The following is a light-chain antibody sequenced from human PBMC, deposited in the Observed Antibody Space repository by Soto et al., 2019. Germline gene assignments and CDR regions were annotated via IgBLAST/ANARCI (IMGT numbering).Light chain of an antibody. V-gene: IGKV3-20*01. CDR1: QSVRDNY. CDR2: DTS. Sequence: EIVLTQSPGTVSFSPGERATLSCRASQSVRDNYLAWYQQKPGQAPSLLIFDTSRRATGIPDRFTGSGSGTDFALTISRVEPQDIAVYFCKQYGSSPGTFGQGTKVEIX. CDR3: KQYGSSPGT. J-gene: IGKJ1*01.